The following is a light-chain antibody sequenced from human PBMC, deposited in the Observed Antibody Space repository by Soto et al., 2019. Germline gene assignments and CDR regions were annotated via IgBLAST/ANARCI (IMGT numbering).Light chain of an antibody. J-gene: IGKJ5*01. V-gene: IGKV3-11*01. CDR1: QSVSSN. CDR2: DAS. CDR3: QQRSDWPLIT. Sequence: IVMTQSPATLSVSPGERATLSGRASQSVSSNLAWYQQKPGQAPRLLIYDASNRATGIPARFSGSGSGTDFTLTISSLQPEDFSVYYCQQRSDWPLITFGQGTRLEIK.